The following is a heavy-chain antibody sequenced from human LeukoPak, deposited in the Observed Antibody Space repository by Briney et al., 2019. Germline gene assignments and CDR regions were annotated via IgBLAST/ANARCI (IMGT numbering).Heavy chain of an antibody. CDR1: GGSISSGSYY. D-gene: IGHD2-15*01. Sequence: PSQTLSLTCTVSGGSISSGSYYWSWIRQPAGKGLEWIGRIYTSGSTNYNPSLKSRVTISVDTSKNQFSLKLSSVTAADTAVYYCARLCSGGSCYLFGGSPYAFDIWGQGTMVTVSS. V-gene: IGHV4-61*02. CDR2: IYTSGST. CDR3: ARLCSGGSCYLFGGSPYAFDI. J-gene: IGHJ3*02.